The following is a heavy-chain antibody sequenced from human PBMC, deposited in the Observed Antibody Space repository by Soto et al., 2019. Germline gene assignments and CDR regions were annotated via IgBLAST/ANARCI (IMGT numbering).Heavy chain of an antibody. V-gene: IGHV4-34*01. CDR3: ARESMVRGVILFDY. Sequence: PSETLSLTCAVSGGSFSGYYWSWILQPPGKGLEWIGEINHSGSTNYNPSLKSRVTISVDTSKNQFSLKLSSVTAADTAVYYCARESMVRGVILFDYWGQGTLVTVSS. CDR2: INHSGST. CDR1: GGSFSGYY. D-gene: IGHD3-10*01. J-gene: IGHJ4*02.